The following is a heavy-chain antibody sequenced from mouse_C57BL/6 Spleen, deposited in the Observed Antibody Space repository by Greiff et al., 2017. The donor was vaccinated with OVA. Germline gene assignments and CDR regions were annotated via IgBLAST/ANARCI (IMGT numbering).Heavy chain of an antibody. J-gene: IGHJ3*01. Sequence: EVQLQQSGPELVKPGASVKISCKASGYSFTGYYMNWVKQSPEKSLEWIGEINPSTGGTTYNQKFKAKATLTVDKSSSTAYMQLKSLTSEDSAVYYCTRGGMITDWFAYWGQGTLVTVSA. CDR2: INPSTGGT. CDR1: GYSFTGYY. CDR3: TRGGMITDWFAY. V-gene: IGHV1-42*01. D-gene: IGHD2-4*01.